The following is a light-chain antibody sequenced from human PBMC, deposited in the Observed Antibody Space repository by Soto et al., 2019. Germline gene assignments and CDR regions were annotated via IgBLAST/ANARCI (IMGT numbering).Light chain of an antibody. V-gene: IGKV3-11*01. CDR3: QQRDSWLRV. J-gene: IGKJ1*01. CDR2: SGY. CDR1: TSVSSS. Sequence: FVVTQSPDTLSLSPGERATLSCRASTSVSSSVAWYQHKPGQSPRLVIYSGYKRATGIPARFSGSGSGTYFTLTISGLDVDDFAIYYCQQRDSWLRVFGQGTKVEV.